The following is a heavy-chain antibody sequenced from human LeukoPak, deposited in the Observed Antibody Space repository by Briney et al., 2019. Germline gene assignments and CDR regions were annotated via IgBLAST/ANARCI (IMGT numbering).Heavy chain of an antibody. CDR1: GGSISSYY. CDR2: IYYSGST. CDR3: ARSDSYYDSSSYSFNFDY. D-gene: IGHD3-22*01. J-gene: IGHJ4*02. V-gene: IGHV4-59*01. Sequence: SSETLSLTCTLSGGSISSYYWSWIRQPPGKGLEWIGYIYYSGSTNYNPSLKSRVTISVDTSKNQFSLKLSSVTAADTAVYYCARSDSYYDSSSYSFNFDYWGQGTLVTVSS.